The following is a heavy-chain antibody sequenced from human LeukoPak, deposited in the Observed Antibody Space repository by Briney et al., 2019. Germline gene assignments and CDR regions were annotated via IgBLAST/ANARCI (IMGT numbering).Heavy chain of an antibody. CDR1: GGSFSGYY. Sequence: SETLSLTCAVYGGSFSGYYWSWIRQPPGKGLEWIGEINHSGSTNYNPSLKSRVTISVDTSKNQFSLKLSSVTAADTAVYHCARHSSTSCLDYWGQGTLDTVSS. J-gene: IGHJ4*02. D-gene: IGHD2-2*01. CDR2: INHSGST. CDR3: ARHSSTSCLDY. V-gene: IGHV4-34*01.